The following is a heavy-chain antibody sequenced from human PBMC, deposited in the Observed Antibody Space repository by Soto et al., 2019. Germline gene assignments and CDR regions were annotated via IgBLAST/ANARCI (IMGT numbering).Heavy chain of an antibody. CDR3: ASALVATIQRSGFDP. Sequence: QVQLVQSGAEVKKPGASVKVSCKASGYTFTSYGISWVRQAPGQGLEWMGWISAYNGNTNYAQKLQGRVTMTTATPTSRASMELRSLRSDGTAVYCGASALVATIQRSGFDPWGQGPVVTVSP. D-gene: IGHD5-12*01. J-gene: IGHJ5*02. CDR1: GYTFTSYG. CDR2: ISAYNGNT. V-gene: IGHV1-18*01.